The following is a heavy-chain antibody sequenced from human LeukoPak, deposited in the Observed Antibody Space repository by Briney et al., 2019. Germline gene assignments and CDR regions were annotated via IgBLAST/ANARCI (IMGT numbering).Heavy chain of an antibody. D-gene: IGHD6-13*01. J-gene: IGHJ4*02. Sequence: GGSLKLSCAASGFTFSSYAMHWVRQAPGKGLEWVAVISYDGSNKYYADSVKGRFTISRDNSKNTLYLQMNSLRAEDTAVYYCARDKYSSSWYHPGALDYWGQGTLVTVSS. V-gene: IGHV3-30-3*01. CDR3: ARDKYSSSWYHPGALDY. CDR2: ISYDGSNK. CDR1: GFTFSSYA.